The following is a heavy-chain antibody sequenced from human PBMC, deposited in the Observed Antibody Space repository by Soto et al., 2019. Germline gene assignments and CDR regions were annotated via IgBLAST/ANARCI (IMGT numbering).Heavy chain of an antibody. CDR1: GFSFSNAW. J-gene: IGHJ6*02. V-gene: IGHV3-15*01. CDR3: TTLNYGVDV. CDR2: IKSKTDGGTA. Sequence: PXVSLRLSFAASGFSFSNAWMSWVRRLPGKGLEWVGHIKSKTDGGTADYAAPVKGRFTISRDDSKNTLYLQMNSLKTEDTAMFYCTTLNYGVDVWGQGTTVTVSS.